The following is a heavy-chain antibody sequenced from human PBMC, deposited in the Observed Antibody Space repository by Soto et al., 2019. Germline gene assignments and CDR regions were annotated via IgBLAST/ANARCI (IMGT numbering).Heavy chain of an antibody. CDR2: ISDDGGST. CDR1: GLTFSNYW. CDR3: VRAGANDF. V-gene: IGHV3-74*01. Sequence: EVQLVESGGGLVQPGGSLRLSCAASGLTFSNYWMHWVRQPPGKGLVGVSRISDDGGSTTYADSVKGRFTISRDNAKNMLYLQMNSLRAEDTAVYYCVRAGANDFWGQGTLVTVSS. J-gene: IGHJ4*02. D-gene: IGHD7-27*01.